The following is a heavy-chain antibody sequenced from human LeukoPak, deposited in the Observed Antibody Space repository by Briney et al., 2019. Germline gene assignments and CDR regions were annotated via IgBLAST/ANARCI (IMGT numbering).Heavy chain of an antibody. Sequence: SVKVSCKASGGTFSSYAISWVRQAPGQGLEWMGGIIPIFGTANYAQKFRGRVTITADESTSTAYMELSSLRSEDTAVYYCARGVEYYDSSGSYYFDYWGQGTLVTVSS. J-gene: IGHJ4*02. V-gene: IGHV1-69*13. CDR1: GGTFSSYA. CDR3: ARGVEYYDSSGSYYFDY. CDR2: IIPIFGTA. D-gene: IGHD3-22*01.